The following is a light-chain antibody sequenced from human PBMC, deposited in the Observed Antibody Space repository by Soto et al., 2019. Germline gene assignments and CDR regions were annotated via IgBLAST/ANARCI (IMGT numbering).Light chain of an antibody. V-gene: IGKV3-20*01. CDR2: GAS. Sequence: EIVLTQSPGTLSLSPGERATLSCRASQTFSSSYLAWYQQKPGQAPRLLIYGASSRATGIPDRFSGSGSGTDCTLTIRRLEPEGFAVYYCQQYGRSPWTFGQGTKVEIK. CDR1: QTFSSSY. J-gene: IGKJ1*01. CDR3: QQYGRSPWT.